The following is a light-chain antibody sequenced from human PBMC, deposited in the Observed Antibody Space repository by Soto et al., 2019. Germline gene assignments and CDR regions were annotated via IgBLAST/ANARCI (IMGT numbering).Light chain of an antibody. Sequence: QSALTQPRSVAGSPGQSVTISCTGTSSDVGGYNYVSWYQQHPGKAPKLMIYDVRKRPSGVTDRFSGSKSGNTASLTISGLQAEDEADYYCCSYAGSYMVVFGGGTKLTV. CDR1: SSDVGGYNY. CDR2: DVR. V-gene: IGLV2-11*01. J-gene: IGLJ2*01. CDR3: CSYAGSYMVV.